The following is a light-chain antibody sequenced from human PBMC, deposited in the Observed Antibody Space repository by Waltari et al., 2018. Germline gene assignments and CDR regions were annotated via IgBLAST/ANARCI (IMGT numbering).Light chain of an antibody. V-gene: IGKV3-20*01. CDR3: HQYGSAPRT. CDR2: VAS. J-gene: IGKJ1*01. Sequence: EIVLTQSPGTLSLSPGDTATLSCRAGESVSSNYLAWYQQRAGQAPRLLIYVASTRATGIPDRLSGSGSGTDFTLTISRLEPEDFAMYYCHQYGSAPRTFGQGTKVEIK. CDR1: ESVSSNY.